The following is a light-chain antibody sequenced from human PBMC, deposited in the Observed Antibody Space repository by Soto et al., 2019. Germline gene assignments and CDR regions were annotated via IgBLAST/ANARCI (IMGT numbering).Light chain of an antibody. J-gene: IGKJ2*01. CDR3: QQSNNWPYT. CDR2: GAS. V-gene: IGKV3-15*01. CDR1: QTVRDN. Sequence: EIVMTHSPATLSVSPGERATLSCRASQTVRDNLAWYQQKPGQAPRLLIYGASTRATGIPARFSGSGSGTEFTLTINRLQSEDFALYFCQQSNNWPYTFGQVTKLEIK.